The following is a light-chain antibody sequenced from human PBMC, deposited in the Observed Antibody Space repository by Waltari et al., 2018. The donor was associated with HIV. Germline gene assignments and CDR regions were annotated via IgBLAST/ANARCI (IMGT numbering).Light chain of an antibody. V-gene: IGKV3-20*01. Sequence: EIVLTQSPGNLSLSPGERATLSCRASQSVTSTYLAWYQQKPGQAPRLIIYCSSNRATGIPDRFSGSGSGTDFTLTISRLDPEDFAVYYCQQYGGSLTFGPGTKVDIK. CDR1: QSVTSTY. CDR3: QQYGGSLT. J-gene: IGKJ3*01. CDR2: CSS.